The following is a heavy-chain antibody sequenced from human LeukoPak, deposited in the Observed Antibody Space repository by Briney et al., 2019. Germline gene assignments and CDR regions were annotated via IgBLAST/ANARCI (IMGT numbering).Heavy chain of an antibody. V-gene: IGHV3-21*01. D-gene: IGHD6-25*01. CDR2: VSSSSSYI. Sequence: GGSLRPSCAASGFTFSSYSMNWVRQAPGKGLEWVSSVSSSSSYIYYADSVKGRFTISRDNAKNTLYLQMDSLRVEDTAVYYCARDVGSAPFDYWGQGTLVTVSS. CDR1: GFTFSSYS. J-gene: IGHJ4*02. CDR3: ARDVGSAPFDY.